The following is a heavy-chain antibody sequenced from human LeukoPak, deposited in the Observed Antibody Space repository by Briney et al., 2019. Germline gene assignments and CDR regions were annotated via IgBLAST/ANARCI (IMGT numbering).Heavy chain of an antibody. CDR2: ISDSGSSV. CDR1: GFTFSIHE. J-gene: IGHJ6*03. V-gene: IGHV3-48*03. CDR3: ARDATTAIGTVYMDV. D-gene: IGHD1-1*01. Sequence: GGSLRPSCEASGFTFSIHEVNWVRQAPGKGLEWLSHISDSGSSVHYADSVKGRFTISRDNSKDSLYLEMNSLRVEDTAIYYCARDATTAIGTVYMDVWGKGTTVTISS.